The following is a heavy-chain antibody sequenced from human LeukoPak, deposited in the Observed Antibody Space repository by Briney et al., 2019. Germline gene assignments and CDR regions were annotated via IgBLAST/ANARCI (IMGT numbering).Heavy chain of an antibody. CDR2: TYYRSKWYN. Sequence: SQTLSLTCAISGDSVSSNSAAWNWLRQSPPRGLEWLGRTYYRSKWYNDCAVSVKSRITINPDTSKNQFSLQLNSVTPEDTAIYYCARVVGGSPEYWGQGSLVTVSS. CDR3: ARVVGGSPEY. J-gene: IGHJ4*02. V-gene: IGHV6-1*01. CDR1: GDSVSSNSAA. D-gene: IGHD2-15*01.